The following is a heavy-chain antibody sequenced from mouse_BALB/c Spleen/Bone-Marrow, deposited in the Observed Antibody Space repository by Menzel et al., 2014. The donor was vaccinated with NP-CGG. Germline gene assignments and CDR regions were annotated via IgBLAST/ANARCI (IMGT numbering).Heavy chain of an antibody. CDR3: ASSYYGTSQFAY. J-gene: IGHJ3*01. D-gene: IGHD1-1*01. Sequence: VQLQQSGPGLVAPSQSLSITCTVSGFSLTSYGVHWVRQPPGKGLEWLGVIWAGGNTIYNLALMSRLSINKDNSKSHVFLKMNSLQTDDTAMYSCASSYYGTSQFAYWGQGTLVTVSA. CDR1: GFSLTSYG. V-gene: IGHV2-9*02. CDR2: IWAGGNT.